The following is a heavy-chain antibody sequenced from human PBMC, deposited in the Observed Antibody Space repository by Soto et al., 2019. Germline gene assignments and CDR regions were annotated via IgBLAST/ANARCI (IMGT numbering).Heavy chain of an antibody. V-gene: IGHV3-15*01. D-gene: IGHD2-21*01. CDR2: IKSKTDGAPT. J-gene: IGHJ4*02. Sequence: SLSCDCASAGLSFSEARVSWLIKATGKGLEWVGHIKSKTDGAPTDYSAPVKGRFTISRDDSKNTLYLQMNSLKSEDTAVYYCAADIWVSRALAYWRRGTLANV. CDR3: AADIWVSRALAY. CDR1: GLSFSEAR.